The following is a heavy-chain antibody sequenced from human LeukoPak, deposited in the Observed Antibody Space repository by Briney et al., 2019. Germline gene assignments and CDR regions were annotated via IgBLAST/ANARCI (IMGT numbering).Heavy chain of an antibody. V-gene: IGHV3-7*01. D-gene: IGHD1-7*01. J-gene: IGHJ4*02. CDR2: INPDGSTR. CDR1: GFTFSSSW. CDR3: AKLLGTATRYDY. Sequence: GGSLRLSCVTSGFTFSSSWMSWVRQAPGKGLEWVASINPDGSTRHHVDSLKGRFTISRDNAKKSLFLQMGALRAEDTAVYSCAKLLGTATRYDYWGVGTLVIVST.